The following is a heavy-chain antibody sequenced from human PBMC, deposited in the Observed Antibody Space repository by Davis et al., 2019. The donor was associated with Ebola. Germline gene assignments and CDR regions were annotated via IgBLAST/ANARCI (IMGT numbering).Heavy chain of an antibody. V-gene: IGHV4-61*01. D-gene: IGHD3-3*01. CDR1: GGSVSSGTYY. J-gene: IGHJ6*02. CDR3: ARDFWRGYPGAYGLDV. CDR2: IYYNGST. Sequence: PSETLSLTCTVSGGSVSSGTYYWSWIRQPPGKGLEWIGYIYYNGSTSYNPSLKSRVTISLDTSKNQFSLKLSSVTAADTAIYYCARDFWRGYPGAYGLDVWGQGTTVTVSS.